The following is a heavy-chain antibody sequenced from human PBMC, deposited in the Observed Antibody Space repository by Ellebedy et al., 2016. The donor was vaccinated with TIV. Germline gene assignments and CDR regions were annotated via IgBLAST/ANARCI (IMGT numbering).Heavy chain of an antibody. CDR3: ARGGSGYYLDGFDI. D-gene: IGHD3-22*01. CDR1: GGSISSYY. CDR2: IYYSGST. V-gene: IGHV4-59*01. Sequence: MPSETLSLTCTVSGGSISSYYWSWIRQPPGKGLEWIGYIYYSGSTNYNPSLKSRVTISVDTSKNQFSLKLSSVTAADTAVYYCARGGSGYYLDGFDIWGQGTMVTVSS. J-gene: IGHJ3*02.